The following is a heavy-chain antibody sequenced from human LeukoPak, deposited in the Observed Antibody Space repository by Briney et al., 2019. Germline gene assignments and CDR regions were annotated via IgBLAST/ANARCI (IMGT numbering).Heavy chain of an antibody. D-gene: IGHD2-8*02. CDR1: GGSISNYY. CDR2: ISHSGST. Sequence: SSETLSLTCTVSGGSISNYYWSWIRRPPGKGLEWIGYISHSGSTNYSPSLKSRVTISLDTSKNQFSLKLSSVTAADTAVYYCAGHHPRNTVDFWGQGTLVTVSS. J-gene: IGHJ4*02. CDR3: AGHHPRNTVDF. V-gene: IGHV4-59*08.